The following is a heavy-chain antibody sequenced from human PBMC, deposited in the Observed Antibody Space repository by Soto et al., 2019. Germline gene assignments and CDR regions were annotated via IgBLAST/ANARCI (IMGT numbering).Heavy chain of an antibody. V-gene: IGHV3-74*01. D-gene: IGHD2-2*01. CDR1: GFTFISYW. CDR3: ARDRRAEIVVVPAASNRFDP. J-gene: IGHJ5*02. Sequence: GGSLRLSCAASGFTFISYWMHWCGQAPGKGRVWVSRISGDGSSTTYADSVKGRFTISRDNAKNTLYLQMNSLRVEDTAVYYCARDRRAEIVVVPAASNRFDPWGQGTLVTVSS. CDR2: ISGDGSST.